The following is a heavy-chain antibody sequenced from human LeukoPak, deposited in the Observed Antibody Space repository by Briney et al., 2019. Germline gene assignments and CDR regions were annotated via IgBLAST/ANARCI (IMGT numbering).Heavy chain of an antibody. D-gene: IGHD3-3*01. V-gene: IGHV3-21*04. CDR3: AKVDDFWSGYFDY. J-gene: IGHJ4*02. Sequence: DSIQGRFTISRDNAENSLYLQMNSLRAEDTAVYYCAKVDDFWSGYFDYWGQGTLVTVSS.